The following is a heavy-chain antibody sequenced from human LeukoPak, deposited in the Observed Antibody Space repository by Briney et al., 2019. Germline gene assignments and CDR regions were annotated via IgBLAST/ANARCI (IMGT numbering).Heavy chain of an antibody. V-gene: IGHV1-69*13. Sequence: ASVKVSCKASGGTFSSYAISWVRQAPGQGLEWMGEIIPIFGTANYAQKFQGRVTITADESTSTAYMELSSLRSEDTAVYYCARDGVVPAAIVSFDYWGQGTLVTVSS. D-gene: IGHD2-2*01. CDR2: IIPIFGTA. CDR1: GGTFSSYA. J-gene: IGHJ4*02. CDR3: ARDGVVPAAIVSFDY.